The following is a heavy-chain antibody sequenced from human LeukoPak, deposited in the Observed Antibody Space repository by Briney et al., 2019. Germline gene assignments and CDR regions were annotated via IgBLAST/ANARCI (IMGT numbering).Heavy chain of an antibody. CDR2: IYYSGST. J-gene: IGHJ5*02. CDR3: ARPNTAMLYNWFDP. CDR1: GFTVSSNY. Sequence: GSLRLSCAASGFTVSSNYMSWVRQPPGKGLEWIGSIYYSGSTYYNPSLKSRVTISVDTSKNQFSLKLSSVTAADTAVYYCARPNTAMLYNWFDPWGQGTLVTVSS. D-gene: IGHD5-18*01. V-gene: IGHV4-39*01.